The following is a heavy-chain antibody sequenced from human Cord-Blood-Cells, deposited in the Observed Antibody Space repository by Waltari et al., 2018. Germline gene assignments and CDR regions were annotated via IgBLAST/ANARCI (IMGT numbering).Heavy chain of an antibody. CDR2: IYHSGST. D-gene: IGHD3-22*01. V-gene: IGHV4-4*02. J-gene: IGHJ3*02. Sequence: QVQLQESGPGLVKPSGTLSLTCAVSGGSISSSNWWSWVRQPPGKGLEWFGEIYHSGSTNYNPSLKSRVTISVDESKNQCSLKLSSVTAADTAVYYCARGASSGYWAGAVGGPDACDIWGQGTMVTVSS. CDR1: GGSISSSNW. CDR3: ARGASSGYWAGAVGGPDACDI.